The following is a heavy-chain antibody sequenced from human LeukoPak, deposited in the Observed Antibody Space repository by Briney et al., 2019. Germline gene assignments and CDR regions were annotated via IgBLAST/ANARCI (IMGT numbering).Heavy chain of an antibody. D-gene: IGHD6-13*01. CDR3: ARVRYSSSWVHGMDV. V-gene: IGHV1-2*02. CDR2: INPNSGGT. Sequence: GASVKVSCKASGYTFTDYYMHWVRQAPEQGLEWMGWINPNSGGTNYAQNFQGRVTMTRDTSISTAYMELSSLISDDTAVYYCARVRYSSSWVHGMDVWGQGTTVTVSS. CDR1: GYTFTDYY. J-gene: IGHJ6*02.